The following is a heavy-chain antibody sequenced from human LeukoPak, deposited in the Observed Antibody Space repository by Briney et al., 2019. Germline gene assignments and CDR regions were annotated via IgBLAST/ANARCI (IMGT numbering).Heavy chain of an antibody. CDR3: ARGYISSSGYYYYGMDV. Sequence: SQTLSLTCTVSGGSISSGGYYWSWIRQHPGKGLEWIGYIYYSGSTYYNPSLKSRVTISVDTSKNQFSLNLSSVTAADTAVYHCARGYISSSGYYYYGMDVWGQGTTVTVSS. CDR1: GGSISSGGYY. D-gene: IGHD6-6*01. CDR2: IYYSGST. V-gene: IGHV4-31*03. J-gene: IGHJ6*02.